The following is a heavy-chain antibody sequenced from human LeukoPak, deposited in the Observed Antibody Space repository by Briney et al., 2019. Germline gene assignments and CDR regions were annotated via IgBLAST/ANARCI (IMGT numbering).Heavy chain of an antibody. V-gene: IGHV4-38-2*02. CDR2: IYHSGST. CDR1: GYSISSGYY. J-gene: IGHJ4*02. Sequence: PSESLSLTCTVSGYSISSGYYWGWIRQPPGKGLEWIGSIYHSGSTYYNPSLKSRVTISVDTSKNQFSLKLSSVTAADTAVYYCARGIVGATANWGQGTLVTVSS. CDR3: ARGIVGATAN. D-gene: IGHD1-26*01.